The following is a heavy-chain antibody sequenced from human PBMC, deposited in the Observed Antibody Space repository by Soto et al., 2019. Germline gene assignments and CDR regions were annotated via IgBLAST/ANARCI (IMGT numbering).Heavy chain of an antibody. J-gene: IGHJ2*01. CDR2: IIPIFGTA. D-gene: IGHD5-12*01. V-gene: IGHV1-69*12. CDR1: GGTFSSYT. Sequence: QVQLVQSGAEVKKPGSSVTVSCKASGGTFSSYTISWVRQAPGQVLEWMGGIIPIFGTANYAQKFQGRVTITADESTSTAYMELRSLRSEDTAVYYCARGNHRWLQLWYFDLLGSGTLVTVSS. CDR3: ARGNHRWLQLWYFDL.